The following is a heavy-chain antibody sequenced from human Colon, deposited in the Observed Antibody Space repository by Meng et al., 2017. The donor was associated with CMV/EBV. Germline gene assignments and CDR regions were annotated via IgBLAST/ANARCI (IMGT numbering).Heavy chain of an antibody. CDR3: ARGRDWNPGN. J-gene: IGHJ4*02. CDR1: GFPFNAFT. Sequence: GESLKISCVGSGFPFNAFTMNWVRLVPGKGLEWVSSISSSATFIYYADSVKGRFTISRDNAKNSLFLQMNSLNADDTGFYYCARGRDWNPGNRGQGTLVTVSS. V-gene: IGHV3-21*01. D-gene: IGHD1-1*01. CDR2: ISSSATFI.